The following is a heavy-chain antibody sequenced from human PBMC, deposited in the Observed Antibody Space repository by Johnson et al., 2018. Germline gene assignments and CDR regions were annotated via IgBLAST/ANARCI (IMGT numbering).Heavy chain of an antibody. J-gene: IGHJ6*03. CDR3: PRGVGGATAYYYDMDV. V-gene: IGHV1-3*01. D-gene: IGHD1-26*01. CDR1: GYTFTSYA. Sequence: QVQLVESGAEVKKPGASVKVSCKASGYTFTSYAMHWVRQAPGQRLEWMGWINAGNGNTKYSQKFQGRVTITRDTSASTAYMELSSLRSEDTAVYYCPRGVGGATAYYYDMDVWVKGTTVTVSS. CDR2: INAGNGNT.